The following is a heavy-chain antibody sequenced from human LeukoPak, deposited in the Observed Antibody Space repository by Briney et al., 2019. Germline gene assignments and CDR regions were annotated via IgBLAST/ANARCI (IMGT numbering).Heavy chain of an antibody. V-gene: IGHV1-46*01. CDR1: GYTFSSYY. J-gene: IGHJ5*02. Sequence: ASVKLSCKASGYTFSSYYIHWVRQAPGQGLEWMGEINPSGAITTYAQKFQGIVTMTRDTSTSTVYMYLSSLRSEDTAVYYCARAWRYTDWFYPCGQGTLVTVSS. CDR3: ARAWRYTDWFYP. CDR2: INPSGAIT. D-gene: IGHD1-14*01.